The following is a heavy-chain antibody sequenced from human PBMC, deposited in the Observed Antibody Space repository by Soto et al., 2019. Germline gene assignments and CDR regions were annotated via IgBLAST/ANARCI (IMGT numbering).Heavy chain of an antibody. Sequence: PGGSLRLSCAASGFTFISYAMSWVRQAPGKGLEWVSAISGSGGSTYYADSVKGRFTISRDNSKNTLYLQMNSLRAEDTAVYYCAKDPRLEWLTLFDYWGQGTLVTVSS. D-gene: IGHD3-3*01. J-gene: IGHJ4*02. CDR3: AKDPRLEWLTLFDY. CDR2: ISGSGGST. CDR1: GFTFISYA. V-gene: IGHV3-23*01.